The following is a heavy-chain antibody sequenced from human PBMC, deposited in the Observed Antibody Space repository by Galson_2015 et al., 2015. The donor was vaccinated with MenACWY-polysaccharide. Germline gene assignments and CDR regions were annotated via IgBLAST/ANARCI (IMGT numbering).Heavy chain of an antibody. J-gene: IGHJ3*02. CDR1: GFSLTNAGAR. Sequence: PALVTHTQTLTLTCNFCGFSLTNAGARVGWIRQRPGKALEGLALTYWNEDKRYSPRLESGLTIDKATSKNQVALTMTNMDPVDTGTYYCAHFKVLIHVFDIWGQGTTVTVSS. CDR2: TYWNEDK. V-gene: IGHV2-5*01. CDR3: AHFKVLIHVFDI.